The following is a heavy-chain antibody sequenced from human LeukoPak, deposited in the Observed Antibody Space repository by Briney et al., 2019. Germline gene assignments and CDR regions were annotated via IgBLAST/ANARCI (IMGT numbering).Heavy chain of an antibody. CDR1: GFTFSSYG. CDR2: IWYDGSNK. CDR3: ARDWVYKIDY. D-gene: IGHD5-24*01. Sequence: GGSLRLSCAASGFTFSSYGMHWVRQAPGKGLEWVADIWYDGSNKNYADSVKGRFTISRDNSKNTLYLEMNSLRVEDTAVYYCARDWVYKIDYWGRGTLVTVSS. J-gene: IGHJ4*02. V-gene: IGHV3-33*01.